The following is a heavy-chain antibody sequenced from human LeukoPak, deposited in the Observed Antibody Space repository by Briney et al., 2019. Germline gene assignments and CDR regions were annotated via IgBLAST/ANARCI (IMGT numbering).Heavy chain of an antibody. CDR1: GVSISGYY. CDR3: AREGQQRPLDY. D-gene: IGHD6-25*01. J-gene: IGHJ4*01. CDR2: ISTSGST. Sequence: SASLSLSCTVSGVSISGYYLNWIRQPAGMGLEWIGRISTSGSTHYSPSPKSRVTMSVDTSRNQFSLNLSSVAAADTAVYYCAREGQQRPLDYWGRGTLVNVSS. V-gene: IGHV4-4*07.